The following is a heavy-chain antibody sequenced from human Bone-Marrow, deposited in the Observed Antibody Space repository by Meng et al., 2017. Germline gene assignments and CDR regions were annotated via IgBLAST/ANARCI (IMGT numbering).Heavy chain of an antibody. CDR3: ARWGSGSYYLLDYYYYGMDV. V-gene: IGHV3-23*01. CDR2: ISGSGGST. D-gene: IGHD3-10*01. Sequence: GESLKISCAASGFTFSSYAMSWVRQAPGKWLEWVSAISGSGGSTYYADSVKGRFTISRDNAKNSLYLQMNSLRAEDTAVYYCARWGSGSYYLLDYYYYGMDVWGQGTTVTVSS. CDR1: GFTFSSYA. J-gene: IGHJ6*02.